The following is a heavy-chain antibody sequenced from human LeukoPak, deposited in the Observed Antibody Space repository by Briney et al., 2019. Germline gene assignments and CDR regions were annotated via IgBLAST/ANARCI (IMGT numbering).Heavy chain of an antibody. J-gene: IGHJ4*02. CDR3: ARVNDMYYFDY. V-gene: IGHV1-46*01. CDR2: INPSGGST. Sequence: ASVTVSFTASGYTFTSYYMHWVRQAPGQGLEWMGIINPSGGSTSYAQKFQGRVTMTRDTSTSTVYMELSSLRSEDTAVYYCARVNDMYYFDYWGQGTLVTVSS. D-gene: IGHD1-1*01. CDR1: GYTFTSYY.